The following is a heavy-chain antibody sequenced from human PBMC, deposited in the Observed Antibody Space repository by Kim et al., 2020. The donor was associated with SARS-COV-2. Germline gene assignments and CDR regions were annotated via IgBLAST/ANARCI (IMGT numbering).Heavy chain of an antibody. V-gene: IGHV3-33*01. D-gene: IGHD4-17*01. Sequence: YADSVKGRFTISRDNSKNTLYLQMNSLRAEDTAVYYCARDHGRIRYYFDYWGQGTLVTVSS. CDR3: ARDHGRIRYYFDY. J-gene: IGHJ4*02.